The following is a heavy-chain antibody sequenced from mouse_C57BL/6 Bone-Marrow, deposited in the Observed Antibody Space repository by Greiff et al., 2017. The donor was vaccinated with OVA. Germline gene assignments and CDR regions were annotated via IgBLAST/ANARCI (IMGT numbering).Heavy chain of an antibody. CDR2: ISSGSSTI. CDR1: GFTFSDYG. CDR3: ARKLTVTPEYYFDY. V-gene: IGHV5-17*01. D-gene: IGHD4-1*01. J-gene: IGHJ2*01. Sequence: EVQGVESGGGLVKPGGSLKLSCAASGFTFSDYGMHWVRQAPEKGLEWVAYISSGSSTIYYADTVKGRFTISRDNAKNTLFLQMTSLRSEDTAMYYCARKLTVTPEYYFDYWGQGTTLTVSS.